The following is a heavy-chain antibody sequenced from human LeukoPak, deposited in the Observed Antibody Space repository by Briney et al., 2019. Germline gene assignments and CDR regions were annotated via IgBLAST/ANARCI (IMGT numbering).Heavy chain of an antibody. CDR3: ARGGYYDSSAYRIFDY. J-gene: IGHJ4*02. D-gene: IGHD3-22*01. CDR2: INPNSGGT. V-gene: IGHV1-2*02. Sequence: ASVKVSCKASGYTFTGYYVHWVRQAPGQGLEWMGWINPNSGGTNYAQKLQGRVTMTRDTSINTAYMELSRLRSDDTAVYYCARGGYYDSSAYRIFDYWGQGTLVTVSS. CDR1: GYTFTGYY.